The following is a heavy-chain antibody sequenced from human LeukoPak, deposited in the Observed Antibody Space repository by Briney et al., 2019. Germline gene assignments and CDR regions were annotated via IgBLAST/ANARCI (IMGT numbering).Heavy chain of an antibody. D-gene: IGHD6-13*01. CDR2: MYSGGTT. Sequence: SETLSLTCTVSDGSINGYYWSWVRQPPGKGLDWIGYMYSGGTTNYSPSLKSRVTISEDMSKNQFSLKLTSVTAADTAVYYCARHSGHSSTNDAFDIWGQGTMVIVSS. V-gene: IGHV4-59*01. CDR3: ARHSGHSSTNDAFDI. CDR1: DGSINGYY. J-gene: IGHJ3*02.